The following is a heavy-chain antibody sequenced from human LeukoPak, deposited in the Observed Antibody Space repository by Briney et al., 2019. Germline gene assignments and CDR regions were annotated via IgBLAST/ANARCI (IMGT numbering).Heavy chain of an antibody. J-gene: IGHJ2*01. Sequence: GGSLRLSCAASVFTVSNTYMSWVRQAPGKGLEWVSGISGRAGNSDYADAVKGRFTISRDNSKDTVFLQMNSLRVEDTAVYYCAKGGREPARLAVPMYHYFDGWGRGTRVTVSS. CDR2: ISGRAGNS. D-gene: IGHD6-19*01. CDR1: VFTVSNTY. V-gene: IGHV3-23*01. CDR3: AKGGREPARLAVPMYHYFDG.